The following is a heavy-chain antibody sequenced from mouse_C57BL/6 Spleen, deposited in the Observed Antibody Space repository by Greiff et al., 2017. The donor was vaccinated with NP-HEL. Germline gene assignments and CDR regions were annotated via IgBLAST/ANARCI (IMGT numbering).Heavy chain of an antibody. CDR1: GYAFTNYL. D-gene: IGHD2-2*01. CDR2: INPGSGGT. CDR3: ARSGYY. V-gene: IGHV1-54*01. Sequence: VKLQQSGAELVRPGTSVKVSCKASGYAFTNYLIEWVKQRPGQGLEWIGVINPGSGGTNYNEKFKGKATLTADKSSSTAYMQLSSLTSEDSAVYFCARSGYYWGQGTTLTVSS. J-gene: IGHJ2*01.